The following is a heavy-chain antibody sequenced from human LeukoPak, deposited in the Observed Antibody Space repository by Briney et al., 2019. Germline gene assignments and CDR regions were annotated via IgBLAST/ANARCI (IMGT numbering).Heavy chain of an antibody. CDR1: GFPFNDFY. CDR3: AKVGIRISLIVVVFTTADDWYFDL. V-gene: IGHV3-23*01. D-gene: IGHD3-22*01. CDR2: ISGSGGST. J-gene: IGHJ2*01. Sequence: GSLRLFCAASGFPFNDFYMSWFRQVPGKGLEWVSGISGSGGSTYYADSVKGRLTISRDNSKNTLYLQMDSLRAEDTAVYYCAKVGIRISLIVVVFTTADDWYFDLWGRGTLVTVSS.